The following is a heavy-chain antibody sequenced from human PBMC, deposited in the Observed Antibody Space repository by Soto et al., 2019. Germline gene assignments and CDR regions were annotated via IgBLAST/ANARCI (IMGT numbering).Heavy chain of an antibody. J-gene: IGHJ6*02. CDR2: INHSGST. V-gene: IGHV4-34*01. D-gene: IGHD6-13*01. Sequence: SETLSLTCAVYGGSFSGYYWSWIRQPPGKGLEWIGEINHSGSTNYNPSLKSRVTISVDTSKDQFSLKLSSVTAADTAVYYCARDSSSWYVSQYYYGMDVWGQGTTVTVSS. CDR1: GGSFSGYY. CDR3: ARDSSSWYVSQYYYGMDV.